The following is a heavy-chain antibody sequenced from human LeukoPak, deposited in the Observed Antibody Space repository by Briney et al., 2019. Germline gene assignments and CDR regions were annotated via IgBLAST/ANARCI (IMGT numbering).Heavy chain of an antibody. V-gene: IGHV1-46*01. Sequence: NAGESLKISCKGSGYIFTTYYMHWVRQAPGQGLEWLGIINPSGGGTNYAQKLQGRVTLTRDTSTSTVYMQLGSLRSEDTAVYYCARGGGELTNFDSWGQGTLVTVSS. CDR3: ARGGGELTNFDS. J-gene: IGHJ4*02. CDR2: INPSGGGT. CDR1: GYIFTTYY. D-gene: IGHD1-26*01.